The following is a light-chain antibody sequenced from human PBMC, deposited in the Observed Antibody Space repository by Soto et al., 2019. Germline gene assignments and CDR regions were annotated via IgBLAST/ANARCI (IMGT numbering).Light chain of an antibody. Sequence: EIVMTQSPATLSVSPGERATLSCRASQRVSSYLAWYQQKPGQAPRLLIYDASTRATGIPVRFSGSGSGTEFTLTISSLQSEDFGVYYCQQNKDSPGTFGQGTKVEIK. V-gene: IGKV3-15*01. CDR3: QQNKDSPGT. CDR1: QRVSSY. CDR2: DAS. J-gene: IGKJ1*01.